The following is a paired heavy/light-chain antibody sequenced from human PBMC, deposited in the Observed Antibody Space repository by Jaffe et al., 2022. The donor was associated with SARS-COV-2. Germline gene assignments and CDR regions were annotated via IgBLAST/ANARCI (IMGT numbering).Light chain of an antibody. CDR3: QVWDANSDHQV. CDR1: DIGSKS. Sequence: SYVLIQPPSVSLAPGQTATITCGGDDIGSKSVHWYQQKPGQAPAVVMSYDRDRPSGIPERFSGSNSGNTATLTISRVEAGDEADYYCQVWDANSDHQVFGGGTRLTVL. V-gene: IGLV3-21*04. CDR2: YDR. J-gene: IGLJ2*01.
Heavy chain of an antibody. V-gene: IGHV3-48*01. CDR1: GFSFSSYS. D-gene: IGHD6-13*01. CDR2: ISSGSYTI. CDR3: ARDRGVATAALSEL. Sequence: DEQLAESGGGLVKPGGSLRLSCVASGFSFSSYSFNWIRQAPGKGLQWISFISSGSYTIYYADSVKGRFTVSRDTAKNSLFLQMDSLRVEDSAMYYCARDRGVATAALSELWGQGTVVTVSS. J-gene: IGHJ4*02.